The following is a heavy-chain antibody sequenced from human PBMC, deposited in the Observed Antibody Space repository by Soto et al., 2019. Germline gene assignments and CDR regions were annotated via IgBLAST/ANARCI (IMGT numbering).Heavy chain of an antibody. CDR3: AKNLPGRGYYYGMDV. Sequence: SETLSLTCAVYGGSFSGYYWSWIRQPPGKGLEWIGEINHSVSTNYNPSLKSRVTISVDTSKNQFSLKLSSVTAADTAVHYCAKNLPGRGYYYGMDVWGQGTMVTVSS. J-gene: IGHJ6*02. CDR1: GGSFSGYY. V-gene: IGHV4-34*01. CDR2: INHSVST.